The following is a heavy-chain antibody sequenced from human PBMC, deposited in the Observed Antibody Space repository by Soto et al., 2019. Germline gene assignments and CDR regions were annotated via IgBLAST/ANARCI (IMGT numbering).Heavy chain of an antibody. D-gene: IGHD6-6*01. V-gene: IGHV4-39*01. CDR2: VYYSGNT. J-gene: IGHJ6*03. Sequence: QLQLQESGPGLEKPSETLSLTCTVSGGSISSSNYYWGWIRQPPGKGLEWIGSVYYSGNTYYNPSLKSRVTMSVDTSKNQFSLKLSSVTAADTAVYYCARHSSSYYYMDVWGKGTTVTDSS. CDR3: ARHSSSYYYMDV. CDR1: GGSISSSNYY.